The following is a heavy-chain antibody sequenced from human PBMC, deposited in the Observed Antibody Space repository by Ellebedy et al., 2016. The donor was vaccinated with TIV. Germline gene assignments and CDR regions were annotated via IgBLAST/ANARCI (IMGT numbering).Heavy chain of an antibody. J-gene: IGHJ3*02. D-gene: IGHD1-26*01. CDR2: INHSGST. CDR3: ARVVARSYWKGDTGAFDI. Sequence: SETLSLXXTVSGGSISSGDYYWSWIRQPPGKGLEWIGEINHSGSTNYNPSLKSRVTISVDTSKNQFSLKLSSVTAADTGVYYCARVVARSYWKGDTGAFDIWGQGTMVTVSS. V-gene: IGHV4-39*07. CDR1: GGSISSGDYY.